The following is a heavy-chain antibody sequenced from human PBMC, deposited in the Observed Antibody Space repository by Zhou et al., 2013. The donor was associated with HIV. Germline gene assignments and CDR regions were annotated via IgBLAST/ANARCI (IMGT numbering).Heavy chain of an antibody. CDR1: GYTFTNYG. CDR3: ANGFGDYYFDY. J-gene: IGHJ4*02. CDR2: INPNSGDT. D-gene: IGHD2-21*02. Sequence: QVRLVQSGDEVKKPGASVKVSCKASGYTFTNYGVSWVRQAPGQGLEWMGWINPNSGDTKSAQNFQGRVTMTRDTSIRTAYMELTRLRSDDTAVYYCANGFGDYYFDYWGQGTLVTVSS. V-gene: IGHV1-2*02.